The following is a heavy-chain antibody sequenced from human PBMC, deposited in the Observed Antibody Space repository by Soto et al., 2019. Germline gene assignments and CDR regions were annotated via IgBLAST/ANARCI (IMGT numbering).Heavy chain of an antibody. D-gene: IGHD3-10*01. V-gene: IGHV4-34*01. CDR3: ARVGQPGLLWFGEFETDMDG. CDR2: INHSGST. Sequence: SETLSLTCAVYGGSFSGYYWSWIRQPPGKGLEWIGEINHSGSTSYNPSLKSRVTIPVDTSKNQFSLKLSSVTAADTAVYYCARVGQPGLLWFGEFETDMDGWGQGTTVTVS. J-gene: IGHJ6*02. CDR1: GGSFSGYY.